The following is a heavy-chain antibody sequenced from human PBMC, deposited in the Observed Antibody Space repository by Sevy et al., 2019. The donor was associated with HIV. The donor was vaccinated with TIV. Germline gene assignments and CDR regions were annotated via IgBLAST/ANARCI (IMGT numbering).Heavy chain of an antibody. V-gene: IGHV4-34*01. CDR3: ARSPPVVVVPGAPSWFDP. J-gene: IGHJ5*02. CDR2: INESGIT. CDR1: DGSFSGYY. Sequence: SETLSLTCAVHDGSFSGYYWNWIRQLPGKGLEWIGAINESGITYYNPSLKSRVTISVDTSKKQFSLKPNSVTAVDSAVYFCARSPPVVVVPGAPSWFDPWGQGTLVTVSS. D-gene: IGHD2-2*01.